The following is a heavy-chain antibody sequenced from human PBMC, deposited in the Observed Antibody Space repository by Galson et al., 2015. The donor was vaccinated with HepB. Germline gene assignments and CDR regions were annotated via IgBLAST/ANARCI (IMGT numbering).Heavy chain of an antibody. CDR1: GFTFSSYT. D-gene: IGHD3-10*01. J-gene: IGHJ2*01. Sequence: SLRLSCAASGFTFSSYTMNWVRQAPGKGLESVSYISGTGTTMYYADSAKGRFTISRDNAQNSLYLQMNSLRDEDTAVYYCARVYFGSGSSSAYWCFDLWGRGALVTVSS. CDR2: ISGTGTTM. CDR3: ARVYFGSGSSSAYWCFDL. V-gene: IGHV3-48*02.